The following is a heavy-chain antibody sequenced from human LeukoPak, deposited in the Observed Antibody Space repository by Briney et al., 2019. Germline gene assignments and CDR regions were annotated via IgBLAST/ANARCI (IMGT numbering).Heavy chain of an antibody. CDR1: SGSISSYY. V-gene: IGHV4-4*07. J-gene: IGHJ4*02. Sequence: SETLSLTCNASSGSISSYYWSWIRQPAGKRLEWIGRIYSSGSTTYNPSLKNRVTMSLDTSKNQFSLKLTSVTAADTAVYYCARGSSGYYYGRGQGTLVTVSS. CDR2: IYSSGST. CDR3: ARGSSGYYYG. D-gene: IGHD3-22*01.